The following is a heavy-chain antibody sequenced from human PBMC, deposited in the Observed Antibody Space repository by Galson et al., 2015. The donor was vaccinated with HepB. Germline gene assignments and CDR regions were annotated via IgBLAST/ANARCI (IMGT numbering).Heavy chain of an antibody. CDR2: INPSGGST. CDR1: GYTFTSYY. D-gene: IGHD1-7*01. Sequence: SVKVSCKASGYTFTSYYMHWVRQAPGQGLEWMGIINPSGGSTSYAQKFQGRVTMTRDTSTSTVYMELSSLRSEDTAVYYCARDQGYITGTEIDAFDIWGQGTMVTVSS. J-gene: IGHJ3*02. V-gene: IGHV1-46*01. CDR3: ARDQGYITGTEIDAFDI.